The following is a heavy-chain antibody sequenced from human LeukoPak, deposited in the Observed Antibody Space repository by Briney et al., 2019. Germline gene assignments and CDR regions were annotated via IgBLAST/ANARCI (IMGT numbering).Heavy chain of an antibody. V-gene: IGHV3-66*02. CDR3: ARDRRRVPLD. Sequence: GGSLRLSCAASGFTLSSNYMSWVPQAPGKGLEGVSVIYSGGSTYYPDSVKGRFTISTDNSKNTLYLKMNSLRAEDTAVYYCARDRRRVPLDWGQGTLVTVSS. D-gene: IGHD1-1*01. J-gene: IGHJ4*02. CDR1: GFTLSSNY. CDR2: IYSGGST.